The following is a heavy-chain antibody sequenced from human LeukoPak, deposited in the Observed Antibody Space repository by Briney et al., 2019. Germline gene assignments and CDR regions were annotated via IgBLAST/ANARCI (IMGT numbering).Heavy chain of an antibody. D-gene: IGHD2-15*01. V-gene: IGHV4-39*01. CDR2: ISYSGNT. CDR1: GGSISSSSYY. Sequence: SETLSLTCTVSGGSISSSSYYWGWIRQPPGKGLEWIVTISYSGNTDYNPSLRSRVTISVDTSNNQFSLRLGSVTAADTAVYHCARHCCSGPAKRVFDIWGQGTMVTVSS. J-gene: IGHJ3*02. CDR3: ARHCCSGPAKRVFDI.